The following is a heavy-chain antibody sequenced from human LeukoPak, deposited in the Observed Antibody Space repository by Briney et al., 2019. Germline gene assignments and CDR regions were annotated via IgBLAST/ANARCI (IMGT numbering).Heavy chain of an antibody. CDR2: ISYDGSNK. CDR1: GFTFSSYA. J-gene: IGHJ4*02. V-gene: IGHV3-30-3*01. Sequence: PGGSLRLSCAASGFTFSSYAMHWVRQAPGKGLEWVAVISYDGSNKYYADSVKGRFTISRDNSKNTLYLQMNSLRAEDTAVYYCAKVGDYGDYALDYWGQGTLVTVSS. CDR3: AKVGDYGDYALDY. D-gene: IGHD4-17*01.